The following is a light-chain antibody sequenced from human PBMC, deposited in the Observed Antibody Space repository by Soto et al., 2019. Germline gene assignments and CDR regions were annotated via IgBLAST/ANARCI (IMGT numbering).Light chain of an antibody. CDR1: QSIGTY. J-gene: IGKJ1*01. V-gene: IGKV3-11*01. CDR2: DAS. CDR3: QHRSNSPPTWT. Sequence: EIVLTQSPATLSLSPGDRATLSCRASQSIGTYLAWYQQKPGQAPSLLIYDASNRATGIPARFSGSGSGTDFTLTISSLEPEDFAVYFCQHRSNSPPTWTFSQGTKVEIK.